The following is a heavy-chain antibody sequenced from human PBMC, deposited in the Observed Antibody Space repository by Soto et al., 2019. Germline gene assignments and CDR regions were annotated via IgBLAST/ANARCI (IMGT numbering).Heavy chain of an antibody. V-gene: IGHV4-59*01. CDR3: ARGVYDYWSGYYAGSGLDV. CDR1: GGSMSPFY. J-gene: IGHJ6*02. CDR2: IYYSGNT. Sequence: QVQLLESGPGLLKPSETLSLTCSVSGGSMSPFYWSWIRQSPRKGLEWIGYIYYSGNTNYNPSLKSRVTISVDTSKDQFSLRLSSVTAADSAVYYCARGVYDYWSGYYAGSGLDVWGQGTTVIVS. D-gene: IGHD3-3*01.